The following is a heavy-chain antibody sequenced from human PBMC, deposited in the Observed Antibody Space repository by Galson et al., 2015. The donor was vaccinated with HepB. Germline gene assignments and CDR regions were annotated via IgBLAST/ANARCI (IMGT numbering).Heavy chain of an antibody. V-gene: IGHV1-69*13. CDR1: GGTFSSYA. CDR2: IIPIFGTA. J-gene: IGHJ6*02. CDR3: ASKVSGSSDEYYYYGMDV. D-gene: IGHD3-3*01. Sequence: SVKVSCKASGGTFSSYAISWVRQAPGQGLEWMGGIIPIFGTANNAQKFQGRVAITADESTITAYMELSSLRSEDTAVYYCASKVSGSSDEYYYYGMDVWGPGTTVTVSS.